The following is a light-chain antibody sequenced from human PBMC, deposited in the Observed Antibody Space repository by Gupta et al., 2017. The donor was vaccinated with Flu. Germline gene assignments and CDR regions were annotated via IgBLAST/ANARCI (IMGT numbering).Light chain of an antibody. V-gene: IGKV1-39*01. Sequence: MQMTQTPSSMSASVGDRVTITCRTRQRISTYLNSFQQRPGKAPKLLLYAASSSQSGIPSRFSGSGSGAAFTLTIIRLQPEDFAAYYCRQRYSSPPTFGSGTKVEIK. CDR2: AAS. CDR1: QRISTY. CDR3: RQRYSSPPT. J-gene: IGKJ4*01.